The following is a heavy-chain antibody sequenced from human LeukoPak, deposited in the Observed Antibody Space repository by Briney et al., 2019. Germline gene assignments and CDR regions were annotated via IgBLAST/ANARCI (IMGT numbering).Heavy chain of an antibody. D-gene: IGHD3-3*01. CDR3: AKAGNDFWSGDWFDL. J-gene: IGHJ5*02. V-gene: IGHV3-23*01. CDR1: GFTFSSYA. Sequence: GGSLRLSCATPGFTFSSYAMSWVRQAPGNGLEWVSAISGRAGSTYYAHSVNGRFTISRDNAKDTLYLQMNSLRAEDTAVYYCAKAGNDFWSGDWFDLWARGPLVSVS. CDR2: ISGRAGST.